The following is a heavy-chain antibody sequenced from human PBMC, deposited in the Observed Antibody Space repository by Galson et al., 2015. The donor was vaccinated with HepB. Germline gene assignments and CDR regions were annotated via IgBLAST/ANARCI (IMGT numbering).Heavy chain of an antibody. Sequence: SLRLSCAASGFTFNNYGMHWVRQAPGKGLEWVAFIRYDGNNEFYADSVKGRFTISRDNSRNTLYLEMNSLRAEDTAVYYCAKDVRTYSGSSNRLYYYNSMDVWGQGTTVTVSS. CDR2: IRYDGNNE. CDR3: AKDVRTYSGSSNRLYYYNSMDV. CDR1: GFTFNNYG. J-gene: IGHJ6*02. D-gene: IGHD1-26*01. V-gene: IGHV3-30*02.